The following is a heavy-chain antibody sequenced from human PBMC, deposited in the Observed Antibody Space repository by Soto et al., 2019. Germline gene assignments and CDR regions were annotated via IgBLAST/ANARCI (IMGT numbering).Heavy chain of an antibody. J-gene: IGHJ4*02. CDR2: IKQDGIEK. D-gene: IGHD1-26*01. V-gene: IGHV3-7*03. CDR3: AREGLVGATDY. Sequence: GGSLRLSCAASGFTFSSYGISWARQAPWKGLEWVANIKQDGIEKYYVDSVKGRFTISRDNAKNSLYLQMNSLRAEDTAVYYCAREGLVGATDYSGQGTLVAVCS. CDR1: GFTFSSYG.